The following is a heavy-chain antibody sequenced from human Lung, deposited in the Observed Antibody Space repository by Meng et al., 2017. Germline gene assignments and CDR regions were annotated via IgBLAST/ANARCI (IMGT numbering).Heavy chain of an antibody. Sequence: GGSLRLSCAASGFTFSSYAMHWVRQAPGKGLEWVAVISYDGSNKYYADSVKGRFTISRDNSKNTLYLQMNSLRAEDTAVYYCARDVGAVAGSSPGAFAIWGQGTMVT. CDR3: ARDVGAVAGSSPGAFAI. J-gene: IGHJ3*02. D-gene: IGHD6-19*01. V-gene: IGHV3-30*04. CDR2: ISYDGSNK. CDR1: GFTFSSYA.